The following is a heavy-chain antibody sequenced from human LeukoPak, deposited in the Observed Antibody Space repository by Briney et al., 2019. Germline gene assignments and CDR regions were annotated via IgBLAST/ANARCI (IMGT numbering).Heavy chain of an antibody. Sequence: GGSLRLSCAASGFTFRGYGMHWVRQAPGKGLEWVAVISYDGSNKYYADSVKGRFTISRDNSKNTLYLQMNSLRAEDTAVYYCATARQYSNSWYSDYWGQGTLVTVSS. CDR2: ISYDGSNK. V-gene: IGHV3-30*03. CDR1: GFTFRGYG. J-gene: IGHJ4*02. CDR3: ATARQYSNSWYSDY. D-gene: IGHD6-13*01.